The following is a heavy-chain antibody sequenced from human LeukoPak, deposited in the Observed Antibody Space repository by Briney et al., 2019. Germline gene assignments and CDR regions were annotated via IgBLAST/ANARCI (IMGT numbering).Heavy chain of an antibody. Sequence: PWRSLRLSCTASGFTFGDYAMSWVRQAPGKGLEWVGFIRSKAYGGTTEYAASVKGGFTISRDDSKSIAYLQMNSLKTEDTAVYYCTRVVQSQLVFDYWGQGTLVTVSS. CDR3: TRVVQSQLVFDY. V-gene: IGHV3-49*04. CDR2: IRSKAYGGTT. CDR1: GFTFGDYA. D-gene: IGHD6-6*01. J-gene: IGHJ4*02.